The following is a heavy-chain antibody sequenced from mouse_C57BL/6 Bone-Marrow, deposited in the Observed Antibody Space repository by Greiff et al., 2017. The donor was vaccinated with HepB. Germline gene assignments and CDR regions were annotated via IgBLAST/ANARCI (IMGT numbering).Heavy chain of an antibody. V-gene: IGHV1-18*01. CDR1: GYTFTDYN. J-gene: IGHJ4*01. CDR3: ARSDYSNYSYYYAMDY. Sequence: VQLKESGPELVKPGASVKIPCKASGYTFTDYNMDWVKQSHGKSLEWIGDINPNNGGTIYNQKFKGKATLTVDKSSSTAYMELRSLTSEDTAVYYCARSDYSNYSYYYAMDYWGQGTSVTVSS. CDR2: INPNNGGT. D-gene: IGHD2-5*01.